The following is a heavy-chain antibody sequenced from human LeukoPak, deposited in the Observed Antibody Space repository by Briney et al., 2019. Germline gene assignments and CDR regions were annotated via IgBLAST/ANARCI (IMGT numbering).Heavy chain of an antibody. Sequence: GGSLRLSCAASGFTFSSYSMSWVRQAPGKGLEWVSSISGSGGSTYYADSVKGRFTISRDNSKNTLYLQMNSLRAEDTAVYYCARGYAGDTSGLVLDYWGQGTLVTVS. J-gene: IGHJ4*02. CDR3: ARGYAGDTSGLVLDY. V-gene: IGHV3-23*01. CDR1: GFTFSSYS. D-gene: IGHD3-22*01. CDR2: ISGSGGST.